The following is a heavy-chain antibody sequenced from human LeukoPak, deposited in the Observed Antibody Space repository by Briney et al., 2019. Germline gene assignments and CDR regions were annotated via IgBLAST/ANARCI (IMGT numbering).Heavy chain of an antibody. CDR3: ARGWYSSSWYRQNWFDP. CDR1: GFTFSSYG. Sequence: GGTLRLSCAASGFTFSSYGMSWVRQAPGKGLEWVSAISGSGGSTYYADSVKGRFTISRDNSKNTLYLQMNSLRAEDTAVYYCARGWYSSSWYRQNWFDPWGQGALVTVSS. J-gene: IGHJ5*02. V-gene: IGHV3-23*01. D-gene: IGHD6-13*01. CDR2: ISGSGGST.